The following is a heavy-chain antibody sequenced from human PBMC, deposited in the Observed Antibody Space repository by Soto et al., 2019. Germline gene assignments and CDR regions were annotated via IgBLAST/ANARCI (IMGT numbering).Heavy chain of an antibody. CDR1: GYTFTGYY. V-gene: IGHV1-2*04. D-gene: IGHD2-2*01. CDR2: INPNSGGT. CDR3: AREGQGYCSSTSCSSHAFDI. Sequence: VASVKVSCKASGYTFTGYYMHWVRQAPGQGLEWMGWINPNSGGTNYAQKFQGWVTMTRDTSISTAYMELSRLRSDDTAVYYCAREGQGYCSSTSCSSHAFDIWGQGTMVTVSS. J-gene: IGHJ3*02.